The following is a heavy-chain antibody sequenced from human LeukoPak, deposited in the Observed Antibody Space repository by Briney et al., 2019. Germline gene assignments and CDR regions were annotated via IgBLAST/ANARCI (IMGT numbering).Heavy chain of an antibody. V-gene: IGHV3-30*04. CDR1: GFMFTDFA. CDR3: ARPSPSGDGYNPSDY. D-gene: IGHD5-24*01. J-gene: IGHJ4*02. CDR2: ISNDERNK. Sequence: GGSLRLSCAASGFMFTDFAMHWVRQAPGKGLQWVAVISNDERNKYYADSVKGRFTISRDNSNSMVYLQMTSLRLEDTAVYYCARPSPSGDGYNPSDYWGQGSLVIVSS.